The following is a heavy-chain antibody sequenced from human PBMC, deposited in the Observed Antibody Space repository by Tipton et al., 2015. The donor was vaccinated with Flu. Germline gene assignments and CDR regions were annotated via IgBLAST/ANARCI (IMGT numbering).Heavy chain of an antibody. CDR2: LWYDGTYK. J-gene: IGHJ4*02. CDR1: GFTFGSYG. CDR3: AREGPSGSYYSFDY. D-gene: IGHD1-26*01. V-gene: IGHV3-33*01. Sequence: CAASGFTFGSYGMHWVRQAPGKGLEWVAGLWYDGTYKYHADSVKGRFTVSRDNSKNTLYLQMNSLRAEDTAVYHCAREGPSGSYYSFDYWGQGTLVTVSS.